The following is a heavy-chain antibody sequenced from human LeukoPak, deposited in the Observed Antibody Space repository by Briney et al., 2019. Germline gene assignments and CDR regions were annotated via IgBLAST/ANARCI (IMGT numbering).Heavy chain of an antibody. CDR3: AIVLPYFGY. D-gene: IGHD3-10*01. V-gene: IGHV1-69*06. Sequence: SVKVSCKASGGTFSSYAISWVRQAPGQGLEWMGGIIPIFGTANYAQKFQGRVTMTADTSTSTAYMELRSLRSDDTAVYYCAIVLPYFGYWGQGTLLTVSS. J-gene: IGHJ4*02. CDR2: IIPIFGTA. CDR1: GGTFSSYA.